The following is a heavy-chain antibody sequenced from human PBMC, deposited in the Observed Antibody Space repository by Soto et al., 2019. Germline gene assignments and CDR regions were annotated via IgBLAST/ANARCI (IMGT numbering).Heavy chain of an antibody. J-gene: IGHJ2*01. CDR1: GYTFTGYY. CDR2: INPNSGGT. V-gene: IGHV1-2*02. D-gene: IGHD3-16*02. CDR3: ARGGRLRLGELSSDWYFDL. Sequence: QVQLVQSGAEVKKPGASVKVSCKAFGYTFTGYYMHWVRQAPGQGLEWMGWINPNSGGTNYAQKFQGRVTMTRDTSISTAYMEVSRLRSDDTAVYYCARGGRLRLGELSSDWYFDLWGRGTLVTVSS.